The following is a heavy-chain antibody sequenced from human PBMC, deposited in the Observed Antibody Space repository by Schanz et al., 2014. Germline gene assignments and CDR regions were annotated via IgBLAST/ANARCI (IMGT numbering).Heavy chain of an antibody. CDR2: ISGSSENT. J-gene: IGHJ4*02. CDR3: AKGKSEVRGIILDY. CDR1: GFRFDDYA. D-gene: IGHD3-10*01. Sequence: EVQLVESGGGLVQPGRSLRLSCVASGFRFDDYAMHWVRQAPGKGLEWVATISGSSENTYYADSVKGRVTISRDNSRNTLFLQMRNLRADDTALYYCAKGKSEVRGIILDYWGQGTMVVVSS. V-gene: IGHV3-23*04.